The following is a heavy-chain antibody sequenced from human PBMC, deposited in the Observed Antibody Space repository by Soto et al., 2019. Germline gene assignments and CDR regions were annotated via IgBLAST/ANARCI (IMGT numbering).Heavy chain of an antibody. D-gene: IGHD1-26*01. CDR2: INPGYPAGRST. CDR1: RYPLTTFF. V-gene: IGHV1-46*01. J-gene: IGHJ6*02. Sequence: ASVKGSFKASRYPLTTFFMHWVRQAPGQGLEWMGVINPGYPAGRSTTYAQKFQGRVTMTTDTSTSTVYMELSRLRSDDTAVYYCAREAIVAGATTGMDVWAQGTTVTV. CDR3: AREAIVAGATTGMDV.